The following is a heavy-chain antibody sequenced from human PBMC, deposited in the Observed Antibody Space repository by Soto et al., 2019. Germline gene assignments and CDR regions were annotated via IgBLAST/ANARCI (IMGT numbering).Heavy chain of an antibody. Sequence: QVQLLESGGGVVQPGRSLRLSCAASGFTFSTYGMYWVRQAPGKGLEWVAIIWYDGSNKYYADSVKGRFTISRDNSKDTLHLQMNGLSAEDTAVYYCARDRSDGSGRNNAPCGYWGQGTLVTVSS. CDR1: GFTFSTYG. CDR3: ARDRSDGSGRNNAPCGY. D-gene: IGHD3-10*01. CDR2: IWYDGSNK. J-gene: IGHJ4*02. V-gene: IGHV3-33*01.